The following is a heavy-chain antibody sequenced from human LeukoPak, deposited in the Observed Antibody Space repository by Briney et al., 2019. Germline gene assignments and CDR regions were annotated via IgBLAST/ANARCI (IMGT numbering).Heavy chain of an antibody. CDR2: ISSSSSYI. J-gene: IGHJ6*03. CDR1: GFTFSSYS. Sequence: GGSLRLACPPSGFTFSSYSMNWVRQAPGKGLEWVSSISSSSSYIYYADSVKGRFNISRDNAKNSLYLQMNSLRAEDTAVYYCARADTTIVGALEYYMDVWGKGTTVTVSS. D-gene: IGHD1-26*01. V-gene: IGHV3-21*01. CDR3: ARADTTIVGALEYYMDV.